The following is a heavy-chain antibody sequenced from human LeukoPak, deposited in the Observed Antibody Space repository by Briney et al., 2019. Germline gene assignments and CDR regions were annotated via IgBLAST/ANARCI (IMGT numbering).Heavy chain of an antibody. D-gene: IGHD3-10*01. V-gene: IGHV3-66*01. J-gene: IGHJ4*02. Sequence: GVSLRLSCAASGFTVSSNYMSWVRQAPGKGLEWVSVLYRGGGTAYADSVQGRFSISRDNSKNTVYYCTRDVIYASEIYSYGDCWGQGTLVTVSS. CDR3: DC. CDR2: LYRGGGT. CDR1: GFTVSSNY.